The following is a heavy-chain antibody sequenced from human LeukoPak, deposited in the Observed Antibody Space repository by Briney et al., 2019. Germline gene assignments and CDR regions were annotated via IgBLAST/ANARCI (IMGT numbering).Heavy chain of an antibody. CDR3: ATVTTLRYRYFDS. CDR1: GFTFSSYA. CDR2: ISSSGGDKT. D-gene: IGHD5-18*01. J-gene: IGHJ4*02. V-gene: IGHV3-23*01. Sequence: GGSLRLSCSASGFTFSSYAMRWVRQAPGGGLQWVSGISSSGGDKTYYIDSVKGRFTISRDDSRNTLYLQMNSLRAEDTALYYYATVTTLRYRYFDSWGQGPLATASP.